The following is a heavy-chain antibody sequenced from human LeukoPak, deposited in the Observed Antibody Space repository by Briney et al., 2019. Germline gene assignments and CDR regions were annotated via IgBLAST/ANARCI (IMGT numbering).Heavy chain of an antibody. J-gene: IGHJ4*02. D-gene: IGHD3-22*01. CDR2: ISGSAGST. CDR3: AGDVVITKADY. Sequence: GGSLRLSCAASGFTFSSYAMSWVRQAPGKGLEWVSTISGSAGSTYYADSVKGRFTISRDNSKNTLYLQMNSLRAEDTAVYYRAGDVVITKADYWGQGTLVTVSS. CDR1: GFTFSSYA. V-gene: IGHV3-23*01.